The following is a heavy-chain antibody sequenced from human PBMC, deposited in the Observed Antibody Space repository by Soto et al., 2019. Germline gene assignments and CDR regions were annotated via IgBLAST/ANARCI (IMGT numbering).Heavy chain of an antibody. CDR2: KSYDGNNK. CDR3: ARDRTPGIAARPRVYYYYGMDV. D-gene: IGHD6-6*01. Sequence: QVQLVESGGGVVQPGRSLRLSCAASGFTFSSYAMHWVRQAPGKGLEWVAVKSYDGNNKYYADSVKGRFTISRDNSKNTLYLQMNSLRAEDTAVYYCARDRTPGIAARPRVYYYYGMDVWGQGTTVTVSS. CDR1: GFTFSSYA. V-gene: IGHV3-30-3*01. J-gene: IGHJ6*02.